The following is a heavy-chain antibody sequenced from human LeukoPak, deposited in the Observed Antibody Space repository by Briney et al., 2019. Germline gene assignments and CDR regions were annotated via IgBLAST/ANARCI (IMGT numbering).Heavy chain of an antibody. CDR2: VIPMFGPA. CDR1: GGTFNSYG. J-gene: IGHJ4*02. Sequence: GASVKVSCKAPGGTFNSYGISWVRQAPGQGLEWMGGVIPMFGPAKYAPKFQGRATMTTDASTSTAYMVLSSLRSDDTAIYFCARGELDDRSGFAHFDSWGQGTLVTVSS. V-gene: IGHV1-69*05. D-gene: IGHD3-22*01. CDR3: ARGELDDRSGFAHFDS.